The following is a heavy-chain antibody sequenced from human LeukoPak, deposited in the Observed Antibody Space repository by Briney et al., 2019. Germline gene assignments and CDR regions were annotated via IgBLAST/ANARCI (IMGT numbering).Heavy chain of an antibody. J-gene: IGHJ4*02. CDR2: INRSGST. CDR3: ARGGAADY. V-gene: IGHV4-34*01. D-gene: IGHD4/OR15-4a*01. Sequence: SETLSLTCAVSGGSFTIYQWSWIRQSPGEGLEWIGDINRSGSTDYNPALRSRVFISMDTSKNQFSLQLSSVTAADTAVYHCARGGAADYWGQGTLVTVSS. CDR1: GGSFTIYQ.